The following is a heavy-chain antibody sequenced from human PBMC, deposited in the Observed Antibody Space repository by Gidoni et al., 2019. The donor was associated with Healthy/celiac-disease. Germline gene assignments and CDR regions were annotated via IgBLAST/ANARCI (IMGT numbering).Heavy chain of an antibody. CDR1: GFTFDDYA. CDR3: AKGGDYYGSGSRIDY. J-gene: IGHJ4*02. Sequence: EVQLVESGGGLVQPGRSLRLSCAASGFTFDDYAMHWVRQAPGKGLEWVSGISWNSGSIGYADSVKGRFTISRDNAKNSLYLQMNSLRAEDTALYYCAKGGDYYGSGSRIDYWGQGTLVTVSS. CDR2: ISWNSGSI. D-gene: IGHD3-10*01. V-gene: IGHV3-9*01.